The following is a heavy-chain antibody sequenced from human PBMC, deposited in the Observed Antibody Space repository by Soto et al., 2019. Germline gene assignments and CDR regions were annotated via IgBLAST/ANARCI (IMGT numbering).Heavy chain of an antibody. J-gene: IGHJ6*02. CDR3: ARVGYEYSSSWYGMDV. D-gene: IGHD6-13*01. CDR2: INPNSGGT. CDR1: GYTFTGYY. V-gene: IGHV1-2*02. Sequence: QVQLVQSGAEVKKPGASVKVSCKASGYTFTGYYMHWVRQAPGQGLEWRGWINPNSGGTNYAQKFQGRVTMTRDTSISTAYMELSRLRSDDTAVYYCARVGYEYSSSWYGMDVWGQGTTVTVSS.